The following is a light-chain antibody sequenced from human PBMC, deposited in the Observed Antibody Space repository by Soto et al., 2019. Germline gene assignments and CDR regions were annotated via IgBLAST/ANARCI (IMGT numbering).Light chain of an antibody. V-gene: IGKV4-1*01. CDR1: QTVLYSSNNKNY. J-gene: IGKJ2*01. CDR3: QQYYNTPYT. Sequence: DIVMTQSPDSLAVSLGERATINCKSSQTVLYSSNNKNYLAWYQQKPGQPPKLLLYWASTRDSGVPDRFIGSGSGADFTLTISSLQAEDVAVYYCQQYYNTPYTFGQGTKLEIK. CDR2: WAS.